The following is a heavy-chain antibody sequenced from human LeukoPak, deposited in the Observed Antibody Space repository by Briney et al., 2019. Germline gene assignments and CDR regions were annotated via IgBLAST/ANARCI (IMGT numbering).Heavy chain of an antibody. J-gene: IGHJ4*02. CDR3: ARGHSLVATDVYYFDY. Sequence: SVKVSRKASGGTFSSYAISWVRQAPGQGLEWMGGIIPIFGTANYAQKFQGRVTITADESTSTAYVELSSLRSEDTAVYYCARGHSLVATDVYYFDYWGQGTLVTVSS. D-gene: IGHD5-12*01. V-gene: IGHV1-69*13. CDR1: GGTFSSYA. CDR2: IIPIFGTA.